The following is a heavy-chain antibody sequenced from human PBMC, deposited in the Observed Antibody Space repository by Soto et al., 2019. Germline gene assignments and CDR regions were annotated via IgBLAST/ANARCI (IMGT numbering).Heavy chain of an antibody. V-gene: IGHV4-4*02. D-gene: IGHD3-22*01. CDR2: IYHSGST. J-gene: IGHJ3*02. Sequence: QVQLQESGPGLVKPSGTLSLTCAVSGGSISSSNWWSWVRQPPGKGLEWIGEIYHSGSTNYNPSLKSRVTISVDKSQNQFSLKLSSVTAADTAVYYCARGSGYDSSGYYYSDAFDIWGQGTMVTVSS. CDR1: GGSISSSNW. CDR3: ARGSGYDSSGYYYSDAFDI.